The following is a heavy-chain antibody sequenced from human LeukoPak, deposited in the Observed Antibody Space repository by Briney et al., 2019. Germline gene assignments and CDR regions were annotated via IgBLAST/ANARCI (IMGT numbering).Heavy chain of an antibody. D-gene: IGHD2-2*01. Sequence: GEPLRISCKGSGYTFNSYWIGWLRQMPGKGLGWMGFIYPSDSDPRYSPSFQGEVTISADKSISTAYLQWSSLKASDTAMYYCARRYCSNSCYQMDIWGQGTTVTVSS. CDR2: IYPSDSDP. CDR1: GYTFNSYW. V-gene: IGHV5-51*01. CDR3: ARRYCSNSCYQMDI. J-gene: IGHJ6*02.